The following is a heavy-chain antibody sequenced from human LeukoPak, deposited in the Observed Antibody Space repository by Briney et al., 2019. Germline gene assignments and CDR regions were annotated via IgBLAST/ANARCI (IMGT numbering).Heavy chain of an antibody. CDR1: GGSISSGDYY. J-gene: IGHJ4*02. CDR2: IYYSGST. Sequence: PSQTLSLTCTVSGGSISSGDYYWSWIRQPPGKGLEWIGYIYYSGSTYYNPSLKSRVTISVDTPKNQFSLKLSSVTAADTAVYYCATLERYCSSTSCYGGIDYWGRGTLVTVSS. CDR3: ATLERYCSSTSCYGGIDY. D-gene: IGHD2-2*01. V-gene: IGHV4-30-4*01.